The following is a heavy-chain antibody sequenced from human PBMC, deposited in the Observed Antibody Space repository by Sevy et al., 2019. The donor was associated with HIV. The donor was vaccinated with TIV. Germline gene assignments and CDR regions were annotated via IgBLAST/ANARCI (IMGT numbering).Heavy chain of an antibody. Sequence: GGSLRLSCAASGFTFSSYAMSWVRQAPGKGLEWVSAISGSGGSTYYADSVKGRFTISRDNSKNTLYLQMNSLRAEDTAVYYCAKAPPYHFWSGYWGYYFDYWGQGTLVTVSS. CDR2: ISGSGGST. J-gene: IGHJ4*02. D-gene: IGHD3-3*01. CDR3: AKAPPYHFWSGYWGYYFDY. CDR1: GFTFSSYA. V-gene: IGHV3-23*01.